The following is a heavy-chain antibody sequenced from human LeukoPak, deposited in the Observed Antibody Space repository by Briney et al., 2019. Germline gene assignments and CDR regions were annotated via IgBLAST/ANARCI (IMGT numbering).Heavy chain of an antibody. CDR1: EFTFSDYY. CDR3: ARLGINAAAGSNDY. CDR2: ISYSGDTI. V-gene: IGHV3-11*01. D-gene: IGHD6-13*01. Sequence: KPGGSLRLSCAASEFTFSDYYMSWMRQAPGKGPEWVSYISYSGDTIYYADSVKGRFTVSRDNAKNSLYLQMNSLRVEDTAVYYCARLGINAAAGSNDYWGQGTLVTVSS. J-gene: IGHJ4*02.